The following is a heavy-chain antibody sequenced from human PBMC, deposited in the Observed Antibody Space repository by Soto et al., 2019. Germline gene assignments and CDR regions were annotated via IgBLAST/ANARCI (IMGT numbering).Heavy chain of an antibody. CDR1: GGTFSSYA. D-gene: IGHD4-4*01. CDR2: IIPIFGTA. CDR3: ARGALTTVTTYYYGMDV. Sequence: GASVKVSCKASGGTFSSYAISWVRQAPGQGLEWMGGIIPIFGTANYAQKFRGRVTITADKSTSTAYMELSSLRSEDTAVYYCARGALTTVTTYYYGMDVWGQGTTVTVSS. J-gene: IGHJ6*02. V-gene: IGHV1-69*06.